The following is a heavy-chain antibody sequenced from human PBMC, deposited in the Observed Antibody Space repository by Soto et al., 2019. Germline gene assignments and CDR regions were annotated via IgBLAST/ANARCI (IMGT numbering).Heavy chain of an antibody. CDR2: ISYDGSNK. V-gene: IGHV3-30-3*01. Sequence: SLRLSCAASGFTFSSCAMHWVRQAPGKGLEWVALISYDGSNKYYADSVKGRFTISRDNSKNTLYLQMNSLRAEDTAVYYCARDKRDLRFLEWSYYFDYWGQGTLVTSPQ. CDR1: GFTFSSCA. J-gene: IGHJ4*02. D-gene: IGHD3-3*01. CDR3: ARDKRDLRFLEWSYYFDY.